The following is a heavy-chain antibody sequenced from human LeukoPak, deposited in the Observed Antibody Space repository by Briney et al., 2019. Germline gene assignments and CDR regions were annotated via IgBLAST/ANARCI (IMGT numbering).Heavy chain of an antibody. CDR2: INHSGST. V-gene: IGHV4-34*01. D-gene: IGHD2-8*01. CDR3: AREGYCTNGVCSSFDY. J-gene: IGHJ4*02. CDR1: GGSFSGYY. Sequence: PSETLSLTCAVYGGSFSGYYWSWIRQPPGKGLEWIGEINHSGSTYYNPSLKSRVTISVDTSKNQFSLKLSSVTAADTAVYYCAREGYCTNGVCSSFDYWGQGTLVTVSS.